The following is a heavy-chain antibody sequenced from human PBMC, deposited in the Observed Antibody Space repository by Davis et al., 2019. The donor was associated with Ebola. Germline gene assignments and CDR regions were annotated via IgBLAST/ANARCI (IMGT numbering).Heavy chain of an antibody. CDR2: ISSSSSYI. V-gene: IGHV3-21*01. CDR1: RFTFSSYS. Sequence: GESLKISCAASRFTFSSYSMNWVRQAPGKGLEWVSSISSSSSYIYYADSVKGRFTISRDNAKNSLYLQMNSLRVEDTAVYYCARGWERFDPWGQGTLVTVSS. J-gene: IGHJ5*02. CDR3: ARGWERFDP. D-gene: IGHD1-26*01.